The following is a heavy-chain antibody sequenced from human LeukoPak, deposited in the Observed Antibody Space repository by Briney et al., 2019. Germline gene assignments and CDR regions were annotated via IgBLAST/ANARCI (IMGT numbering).Heavy chain of an antibody. Sequence: GGSLRLSCAASGFTFSDYYMSWIRQAPGKGLEWVSYISSSGSTIYYADSVKGRFTISRDNAKNSLYLQMNSLRAEDTAVYYCQLFVVVPAALELWGQGTLVTVSS. D-gene: IGHD2-2*01. V-gene: IGHV3-11*04. J-gene: IGHJ4*02. CDR2: ISSSGSTI. CDR3: QLFVVVPAALEL. CDR1: GFTFSDYY.